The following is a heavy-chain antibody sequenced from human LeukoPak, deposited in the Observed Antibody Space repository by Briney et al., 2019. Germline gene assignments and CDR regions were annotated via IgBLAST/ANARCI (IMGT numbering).Heavy chain of an antibody. Sequence: GASVKVSCKASGYTFVRYGVNWVRQAPGQGLEWMGWISTYDAKTHYAERLQDRFTMTRDISASTVYMELRSLTFDDTAVYYCARDNRAPGPVFVDYWGQGTLVTVSS. CDR2: ISTYDAKT. D-gene: IGHD1-14*01. CDR1: GYTFVRYG. J-gene: IGHJ4*02. CDR3: ARDNRAPGPVFVDY. V-gene: IGHV1-18*01.